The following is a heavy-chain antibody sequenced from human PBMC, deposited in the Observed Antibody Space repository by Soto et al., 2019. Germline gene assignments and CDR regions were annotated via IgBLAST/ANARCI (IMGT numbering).Heavy chain of an antibody. J-gene: IGHJ4*02. D-gene: IGHD2-2*01. CDR1: GFTFSTYA. CDR2: ISGSVART. CDR3: AKDRTGGYCSGTSCYVYYFDS. Sequence: PXGSLTLCCAASGFTFSTYAMSWVRKAPGKGLEWVSAISGSVARTCYADSVKGRFTVSRDNSKNTLYLQMYSMRAEDTAVYYCAKDRTGGYCSGTSCYVYYFDSWGQGTLVTVSS. V-gene: IGHV3-23*01.